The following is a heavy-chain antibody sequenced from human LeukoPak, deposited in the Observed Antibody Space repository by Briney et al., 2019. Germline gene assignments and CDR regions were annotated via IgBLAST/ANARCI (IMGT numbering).Heavy chain of an antibody. CDR3: GRAFPPLRTSSAGDL. D-gene: IGHD3-16*01. J-gene: IGHJ4*02. CDR1: GFTFSSYA. CDR2: ISGSGGST. Sequence: PGGSLRLSCAASGFTFSSYAMSWVRQAPGKGLEWVSAISGSGGSTYYADSVKGRFTISRDNAKNLLYLQMNGLGAEDTAVYYCGRAFPPLRTSSAGDLWGQGTLVTVSS. V-gene: IGHV3-23*01.